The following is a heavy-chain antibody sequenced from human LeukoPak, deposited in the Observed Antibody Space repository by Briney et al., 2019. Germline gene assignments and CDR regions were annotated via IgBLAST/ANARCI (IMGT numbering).Heavy chain of an antibody. CDR2: ISAYNGNT. V-gene: IGHV1-18*01. Sequence: GPVKVSCKASGYTFTSYGISWVRQAPGQGLEWMGWISAYNGNTNYAQKLQGRVTMTTDTSTSTAYTELRSLRSDDTAVYYCARGGDCSGGSCYSWDYYGMDVWGQGTTVTVSS. J-gene: IGHJ6*02. CDR3: ARGGDCSGGSCYSWDYYGMDV. D-gene: IGHD2-15*01. CDR1: GYTFTSYG.